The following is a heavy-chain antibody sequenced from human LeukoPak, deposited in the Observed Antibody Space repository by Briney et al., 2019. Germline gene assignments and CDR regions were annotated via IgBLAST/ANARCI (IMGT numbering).Heavy chain of an antibody. CDR2: ISGSGGST. CDR3: AKSDAYYYDSSGYYYFDY. V-gene: IGHV3-23*01. D-gene: IGHD3-22*01. J-gene: IGHJ4*02. Sequence: GGSLRLSCAASGFTFSSYAMSWVRQAPGKGLEWVSAISGSGGSTYYADTVKGRFTISRDNSKNTLYLQMNSLRAEDTAVYYCAKSDAYYYDSSGYYYFDYWGQGTLVTVSS. CDR1: GFTFSSYA.